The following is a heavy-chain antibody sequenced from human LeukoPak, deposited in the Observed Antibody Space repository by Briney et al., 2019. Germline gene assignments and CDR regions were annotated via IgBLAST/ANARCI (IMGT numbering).Heavy chain of an antibody. V-gene: IGHV3-7*01. J-gene: IGHJ4*02. D-gene: IGHD2-2*01. CDR2: INQDGSGE. Sequence: GGSLRLSCAASGFTFSSYGMSWVRQAPGKGLEWVANINQDGSGEYYVDSVKGRFTISRDNAKNSLFLQMNSLRAEDTAIYYCASAGPYQLQPRHVDYWGQGTLVTVSS. CDR3: ASAGPYQLQPRHVDY. CDR1: GFTFSSYG.